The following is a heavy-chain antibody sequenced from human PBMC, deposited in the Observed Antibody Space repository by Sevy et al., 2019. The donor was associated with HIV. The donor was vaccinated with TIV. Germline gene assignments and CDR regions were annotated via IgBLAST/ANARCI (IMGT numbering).Heavy chain of an antibody. J-gene: IGHJ6*02. Sequence: SETLSLTCTVSGASISSYYWSWIRQPPGKGLEWVRYIYYNARTNYNHSLKSRVTISVDTSKNQFSLKLISVTAADTAVYYCARSLADYYYGMDVWGQGTTVTVSS. CDR1: GASISSYY. CDR2: IYYNART. CDR3: ARSLADYYYGMDV. V-gene: IGHV4-59*01.